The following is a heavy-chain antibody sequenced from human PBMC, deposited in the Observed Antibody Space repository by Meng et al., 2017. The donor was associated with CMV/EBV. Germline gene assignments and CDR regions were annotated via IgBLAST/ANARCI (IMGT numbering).Heavy chain of an antibody. CDR2: IYHSGST. D-gene: IGHD6-6*01. V-gene: IGHV4-4*02. CDR1: GGSISSSNW. Sequence: SETLSLTCAVSGGSISSSNWWSWVRQPPGKGLEWIGEIYHSGSTNYNPSLKSRVTISVDKSKNQFSLKLSSVTAADTAVYYCARDPSIAARPDAFDIWGQGTMVTVSS. CDR3: ARDPSIAARPDAFDI. J-gene: IGHJ3*02.